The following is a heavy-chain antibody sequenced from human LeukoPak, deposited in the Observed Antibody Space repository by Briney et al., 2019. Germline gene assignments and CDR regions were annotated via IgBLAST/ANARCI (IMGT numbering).Heavy chain of an antibody. J-gene: IGHJ5*02. CDR2: IYYSGST. D-gene: IGHD3-3*01. CDR3: ARGDYDFWSGHYRSWFDP. CDR1: GGSISSYY. V-gene: IGHV4-59*01. Sequence: SETLSLTCTVSGGSISSYYWSWIRQPPGKGLEWIGYIYYSGSTNYNPSLKSRVTISVDTSKNQFSLKLSSVTAADTAVYYCARGDYDFWSGHYRSWFDPWGQGTLVTVSS.